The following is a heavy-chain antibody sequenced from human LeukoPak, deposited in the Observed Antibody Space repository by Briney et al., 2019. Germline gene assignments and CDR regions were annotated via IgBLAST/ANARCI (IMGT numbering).Heavy chain of an antibody. CDR2: ISYSGGT. CDR3: ARDSLGYWYFDL. Sequence: SETLSLTCTVSGDSISRYYWSWIRQPPGKGLEWVGYISYSGGTNYNPSLKSRVTISGDTSKNQFSLKLSSVTAADTAVYYCARDSLGYWYFDLWGRGTLVTVSS. CDR1: GDSISRYY. V-gene: IGHV4-59*01. J-gene: IGHJ2*01.